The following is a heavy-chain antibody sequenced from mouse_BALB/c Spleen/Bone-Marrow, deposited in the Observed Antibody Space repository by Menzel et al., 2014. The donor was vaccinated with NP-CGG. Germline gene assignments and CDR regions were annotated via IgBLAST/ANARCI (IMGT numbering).Heavy chain of an antibody. D-gene: IGHD2-14*01. V-gene: IGHV5-2*01. Sequence: VQLKDSGGGLVQPGESLKLSCESNEYEFXSHDMSWVRKTPEKRLELVAAINSDGGSTYYPDTMERRFIISRDNTKKTLYLQMSSLRSEDTALYYCARHNYRYDDYAMDYWGQGTSVTVSS. CDR3: ARHNYRYDDYAMDY. J-gene: IGHJ4*01. CDR1: EYEFXSHD. CDR2: INSDGGST.